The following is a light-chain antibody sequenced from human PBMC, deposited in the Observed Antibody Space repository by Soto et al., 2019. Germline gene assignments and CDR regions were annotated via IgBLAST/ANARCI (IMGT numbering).Light chain of an antibody. CDR1: SSDVGGYNY. CDR2: DVS. V-gene: IGLV2-11*01. J-gene: IGLJ1*01. CDR3: CSYAGSYPFV. Sequence: QSVLTQSRSVSGSPGQSVTFSCTGTSSDVGGYNYVSWYQQHPGKAPKLMIYDVSKRPSGVPDRFSGSKSGNTASLTISGLQAEDEADYYCCSYAGSYPFVFGTGTKVTVL.